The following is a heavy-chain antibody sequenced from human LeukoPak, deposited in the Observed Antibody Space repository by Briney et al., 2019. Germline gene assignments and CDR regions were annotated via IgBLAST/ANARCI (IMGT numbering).Heavy chain of an antibody. V-gene: IGHV1-46*01. CDR2: INPSGGST. CDR3: ARATYYYDSSVKLFDP. Sequence: ASVKVSCKASGYTFTGYYMHWVRQAPGQGLEWMGIINPSGGSTSYAQKFQGRVTMTRDTSTSTVYMELSSLRSEDTAVYYCARATYYYDSSVKLFDPWGQGTLVTVSS. J-gene: IGHJ5*02. D-gene: IGHD3-22*01. CDR1: GYTFTGYY.